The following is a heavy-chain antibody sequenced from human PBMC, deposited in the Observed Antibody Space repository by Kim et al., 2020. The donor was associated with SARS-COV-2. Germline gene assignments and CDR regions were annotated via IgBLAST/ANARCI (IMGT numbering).Heavy chain of an antibody. CDR2: IYYSGST. Sequence: SETLSLTCTVSGGSVSSGSYYWSWIRQPPGKGLEWIGYIYYSGSTNYNPSLKSRVTISVDTSKNQFSLKLSSVTAADTAVYYCARGGSSWSNFDPWGQGTLVTVSS. CDR1: GGSVSSGSYY. V-gene: IGHV4-61*01. D-gene: IGHD6-13*01. J-gene: IGHJ5*02. CDR3: ARGGSSWSNFDP.